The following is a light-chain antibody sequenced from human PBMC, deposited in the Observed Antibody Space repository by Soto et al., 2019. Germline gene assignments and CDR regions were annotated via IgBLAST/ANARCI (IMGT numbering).Light chain of an antibody. CDR3: QQSYKMPS. CDR1: RNVSIY. J-gene: IGKJ5*01. Sequence: EIPLTQSPSSLAASVGDRLTLTCRASRNVSIYLNWYQHKPVKGPTLLIHATSNLQIGVPSRFSGRVSGTEFILTTSSLESEDFGTYYCQQSYKMPSFGQGTRLVIK. CDR2: ATS. V-gene: IGKV1-39*01.